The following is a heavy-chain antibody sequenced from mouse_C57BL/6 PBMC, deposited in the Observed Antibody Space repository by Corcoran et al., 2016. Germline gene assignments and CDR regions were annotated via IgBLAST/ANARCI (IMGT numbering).Heavy chain of an antibody. J-gene: IGHJ2*01. V-gene: IGHV1-19*01. CDR2: INPYNGGT. D-gene: IGHD1-1*01. CDR3: ASGGTTVGDFDY. CDR1: GYTFTDYY. Sequence: EVQLQQSGPVLVKPGASVKMSCKASGYTFTDYYMNWVKQSHGKSLEWIGVINPYNGGTSYNQKFKGKATLTVDKSSSTAYMELNSLTSEDSAVYYCASGGTTVGDFDYWGQGTTLTVSS.